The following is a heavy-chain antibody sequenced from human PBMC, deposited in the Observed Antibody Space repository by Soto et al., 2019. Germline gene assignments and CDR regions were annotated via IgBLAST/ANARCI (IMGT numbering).Heavy chain of an antibody. J-gene: IGHJ6*02. V-gene: IGHV1-69*01. Sequence: QVQLVQSGAEVKKLGSSVKVSCKASGGTFSSYPISWVRQAPGQGLEWMGGINPILATTNYAQRFQGRVTITADESTSTAYMGLSSLRSEDTAVYYCARNNGYEYFGNYYYYGMDVWGQGTTVTVSS. CDR2: INPILATT. CDR3: ARNNGYEYFGNYYYYGMDV. CDR1: GGTFSSYP. D-gene: IGHD5-12*01.